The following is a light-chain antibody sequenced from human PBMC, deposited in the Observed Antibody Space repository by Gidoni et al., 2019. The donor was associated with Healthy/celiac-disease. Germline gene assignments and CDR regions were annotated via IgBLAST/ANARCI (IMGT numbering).Light chain of an antibody. J-gene: IGLJ2*01. Sequence: SYALPQPPSLSVSPGQTASITCSGDKLGDKYACWYQQKPGQSPVLVIYQDSKRPSGIPERFSGSNSGNTATLTISGTQAMDEADYYCQAWDSSTAEGVFGGGTKLTVL. CDR3: QAWDSSTAEGV. CDR2: QDS. CDR1: KLGDKY. V-gene: IGLV3-1*01.